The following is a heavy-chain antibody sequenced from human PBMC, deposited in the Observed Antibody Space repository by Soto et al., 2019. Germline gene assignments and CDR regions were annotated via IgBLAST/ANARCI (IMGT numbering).Heavy chain of an antibody. V-gene: IGHV1-3*01. Sequence: ASVKVSCKASGYTFTSYAMHWVRQAPGQRLEWMGWINAGNGNTKYSQKFQGRVTITRDTSASTAYMELSSLRSEDTAVYYCARDVLLWFGELLIADWFDPWGQGTLVTSPQ. CDR1: GYTFTSYA. J-gene: IGHJ5*02. D-gene: IGHD3-10*01. CDR2: INAGNGNT. CDR3: ARDVLLWFGELLIADWFDP.